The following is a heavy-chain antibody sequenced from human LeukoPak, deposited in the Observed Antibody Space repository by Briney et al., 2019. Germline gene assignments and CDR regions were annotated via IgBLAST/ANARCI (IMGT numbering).Heavy chain of an antibody. CDR1: GGSISSYY. CDR2: IYDSGTT. J-gene: IGHJ5*02. Sequence: SETLSLTCTVSGGSISSYYWSWIRQPPGRGLEWIGYIYDSGTTNYSPSLKSRVSISLDTSKNQFSLRLSSVTAADTAVYYCARGRYSTSWYIFDPWGQGTLVTVSS. D-gene: IGHD6-13*01. V-gene: IGHV4-59*01. CDR3: ARGRYSTSWYIFDP.